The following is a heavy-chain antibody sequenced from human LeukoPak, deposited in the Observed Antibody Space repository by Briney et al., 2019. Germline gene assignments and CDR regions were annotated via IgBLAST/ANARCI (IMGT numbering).Heavy chain of an antibody. CDR2: ISYDGSNK. V-gene: IGHV3-30*18. J-gene: IGHJ4*02. CDR3: AKDNGSYLEYFDY. Sequence: GGSLRLSCAASGFTFSSYGMHWVRQAPGKGLEWVAVISYDGSNKYYADSVKGRFTISRDNSKNTLYLQMNSLRAEDTAVYYCAKDNGSYLEYFDYWGQGTLVTVSS. D-gene: IGHD1-26*01. CDR1: GFTFSSYG.